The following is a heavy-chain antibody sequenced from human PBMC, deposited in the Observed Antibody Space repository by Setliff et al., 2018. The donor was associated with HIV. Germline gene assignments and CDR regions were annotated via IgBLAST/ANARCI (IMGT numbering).Heavy chain of an antibody. V-gene: IGHV3-7*01. Sequence: PGGSLRLSCAASGFSINTYWMTWVRQAPGKGLEWVANIKQDGTDKNFVGSVKGRFIISRDNAKNSMFLQMNSLRAEDTAVYYCARILYYYDSSGFPHDAFGIWGQGTTVTVSS. D-gene: IGHD3-22*01. J-gene: IGHJ3*02. CDR2: IKQDGTDK. CDR1: GFSINTYW. CDR3: ARILYYYDSSGFPHDAFGI.